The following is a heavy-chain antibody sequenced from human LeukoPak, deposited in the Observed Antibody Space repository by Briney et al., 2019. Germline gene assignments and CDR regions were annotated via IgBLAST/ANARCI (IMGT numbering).Heavy chain of an antibody. CDR1: GGSITSNSYY. Sequence: KSSETLSLTCTVPGGSITSNSYYWSWIRQPAGKGLEWIGHFYTSGSTNYNPSLKSRVTISVDTSKNQFSLKLSSVTAADTAVYYCARGRGYSYDHYYYYYMDVWGKGTTVTVSS. CDR3: ARGRGYSYDHYYYYYMDV. D-gene: IGHD5-18*01. J-gene: IGHJ6*03. V-gene: IGHV4-61*09. CDR2: FYTSGST.